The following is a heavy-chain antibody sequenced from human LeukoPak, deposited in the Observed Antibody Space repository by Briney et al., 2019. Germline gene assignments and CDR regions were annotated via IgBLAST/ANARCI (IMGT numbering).Heavy chain of an antibody. V-gene: IGHV4-34*01. CDR3: ARLMYYDFWSGYYDKNYYFDY. D-gene: IGHD3-3*01. CDR1: GGSFSGYY. Sequence: PSETLSLTCAVYGGSFSGYYWSWIRQPPGKGLEWIGEINHSGSTNYNPSLKSRVTISVDTSKNQFSLKLSSVTAADTAVYYCARLMYYDFWSGYYDKNYYFDYWGQGTLVTVSS. J-gene: IGHJ4*02. CDR2: INHSGST.